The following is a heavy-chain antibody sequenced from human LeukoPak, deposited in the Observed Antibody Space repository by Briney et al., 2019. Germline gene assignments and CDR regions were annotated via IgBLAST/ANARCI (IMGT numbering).Heavy chain of an antibody. J-gene: IGHJ4*02. CDR3: AKAPDSSGFPSYFDS. D-gene: IGHD3-22*01. V-gene: IGHV3-23*01. CDR1: GFTFSTFA. CDR2: LSDSAVSS. Sequence: GGSLRLSCAVSGFTFSTFAMNWVRQAPGKGLEWVSSLSDSAVSSYYADSMKGRFTISRDNSKNTLYLQMNSLRAEDTATYYCAKAPDSSGFPSYFDSWGQGTLVAVSS.